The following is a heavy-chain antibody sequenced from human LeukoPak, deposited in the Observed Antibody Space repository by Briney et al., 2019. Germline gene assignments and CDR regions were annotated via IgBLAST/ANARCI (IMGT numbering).Heavy chain of an antibody. CDR2: ISAYNGNT. CDR1: GYTFTSYG. D-gene: IGHD5-12*01. J-gene: IGHJ5*02. Sequence: GASVKVSCKASGYTFTSYGISWVRQAPGQGLEWLGWISAYNGNTNYAQRLQGRVTMTTDTSTSTAYMELRSLTSDNTAVYYCARASGYSGSRRWFDPWGQGTLVTVSS. CDR3: ARASGYSGSRRWFDP. V-gene: IGHV1-18*01.